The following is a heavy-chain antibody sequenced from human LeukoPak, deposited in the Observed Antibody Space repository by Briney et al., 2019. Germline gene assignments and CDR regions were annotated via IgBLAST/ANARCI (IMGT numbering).Heavy chain of an antibody. CDR1: GGSFSGYY. CDR3: ARGSSSSVRWFDP. V-gene: IGHV4-34*01. CDR2: TNHSGST. D-gene: IGHD6-6*01. Sequence: SSETLSLTCAVYGGSFSGYYWSWIRQPPGKGLEWIGETNHSGSTNYNPSLKSRVTISVDTSKNQFSLKLSSVTAADTAEYYCARGSSSSVRWFDPWGQGTLVTVSS. J-gene: IGHJ5*02.